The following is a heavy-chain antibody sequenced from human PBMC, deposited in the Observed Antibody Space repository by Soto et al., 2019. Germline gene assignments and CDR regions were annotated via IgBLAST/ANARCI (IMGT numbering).Heavy chain of an antibody. J-gene: IGHJ4*02. D-gene: IGHD3-22*01. Sequence: NPSETLSLTCTVSGGSVSSGSYYWSWIRQPPGKGLEWIGYIYYSGSTNYNPSLKSRVTISVDTSKNQFSLKLSSVTAADTAVYYCARVRGYYDSSGYSTYPDYWGQGTLVTVSS. CDR2: IYYSGST. CDR3: ARVRGYYDSSGYSTYPDY. CDR1: GGSVSSGSYY. V-gene: IGHV4-61*01.